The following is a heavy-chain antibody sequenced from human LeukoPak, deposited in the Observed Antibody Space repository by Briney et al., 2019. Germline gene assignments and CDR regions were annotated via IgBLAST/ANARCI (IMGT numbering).Heavy chain of an antibody. CDR3: AKSLGYCSSTSCYAGDY. V-gene: IGHV3-30*18. CDR2: ISYDGSTK. J-gene: IGHJ4*02. D-gene: IGHD2-2*01. Sequence: GGSLRLSCAASGFTFSDYGMHWVRQAPGKGLEWVAVISYDGSTKYYADSVKGRFTISRDNSKNTLYLQMNSLRAEDTAVYYCAKSLGYCSSTSCYAGDYWGQGTLVTVSS. CDR1: GFTFSDYG.